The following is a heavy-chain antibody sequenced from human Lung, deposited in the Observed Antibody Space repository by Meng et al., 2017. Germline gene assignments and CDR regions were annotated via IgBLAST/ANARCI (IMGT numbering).Heavy chain of an antibody. CDR3: ARGYYSDSH. CDR1: GASIDTDNW. J-gene: IGHJ4*02. CDR2: NHHSGST. Sequence: QVQLQESGSGLVKPSGSLSLTCAVSGASIDTDNWWTWVRQSPGKGLEWIGENHHSGSTNYNPSLKSRVILPVDKSKNQFSLKVNSVTAADTAVYYCARGYYSDSHWGQGTLVTVSS. D-gene: IGHD3-22*01. V-gene: IGHV4-4*02.